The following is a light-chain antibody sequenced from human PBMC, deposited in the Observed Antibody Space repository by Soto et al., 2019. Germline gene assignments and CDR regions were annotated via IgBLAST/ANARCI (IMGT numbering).Light chain of an antibody. Sequence: QSVLTQPPSVSAAPGQKVTISCSGSSSNIGNDYVSWYQHLPGTAPKLLIYGNNQRPSGIPDRFSGSKSGTSATLGITGLQTGDEADYYCGTWDSSLSAGVFGGGTKLTVL. J-gene: IGLJ2*01. CDR1: SSNIGNDY. CDR2: GNN. V-gene: IGLV1-51*01. CDR3: GTWDSSLSAGV.